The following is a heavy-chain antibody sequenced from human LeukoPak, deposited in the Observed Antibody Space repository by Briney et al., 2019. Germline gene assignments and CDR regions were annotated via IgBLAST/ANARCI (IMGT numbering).Heavy chain of an antibody. D-gene: IGHD6-6*01. CDR2: MNPNSGNT. CDR3: ARVPGTRARGNWFDP. CDR1: GYTFTSYD. Sequence: GASVKVSCKASGYTFTSYDINWVRQATGQGLEWMGWMNPNSGNTGYAQKFQGRVTMTRNTSISTAYMELSSLRLEDTAMYYCARVPGTRARGNWFDPWGQGTLVTVSS. V-gene: IGHV1-8*01. J-gene: IGHJ5*02.